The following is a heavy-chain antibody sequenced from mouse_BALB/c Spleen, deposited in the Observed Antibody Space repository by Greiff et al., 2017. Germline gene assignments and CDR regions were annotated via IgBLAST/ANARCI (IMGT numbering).Heavy chain of an antibody. D-gene: IGHD2-4*01. CDR1: GYTFTSYV. V-gene: IGHV1-14*01. CDR3: APLYYDYDWFAY. CDR2: INPYNDGT. J-gene: IGHJ3*01. Sequence: VQLKESGPELVKPGASVKMSCKASGYTFTSYVMHWVKQKPGQGLEWIGYINPYNDGTKYNEKFKGKATLTSDKSSSTAYMELSSLTSEDSAVYYCAPLYYDYDWFAYWGQGTLVTVSA.